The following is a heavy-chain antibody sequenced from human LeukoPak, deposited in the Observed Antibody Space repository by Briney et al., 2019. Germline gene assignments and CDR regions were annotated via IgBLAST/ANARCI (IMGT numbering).Heavy chain of an antibody. CDR2: IIPIFVTA. CDR1: GGTFSSYA. J-gene: IGHJ4*02. Sequence: SVRVSCKASGGTFSSYAISWVRQAPGQGLEWMGGIIPIFVTAHYAQKFQGRVTITADESTGTAYMELSSLRSEDTAVYYCARGFVDTAMVLDYWGQGTLVTVSS. D-gene: IGHD5-18*01. CDR3: ARGFVDTAMVLDY. V-gene: IGHV1-69*13.